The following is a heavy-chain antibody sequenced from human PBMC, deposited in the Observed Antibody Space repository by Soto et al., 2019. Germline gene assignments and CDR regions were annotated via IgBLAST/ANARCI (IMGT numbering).Heavy chain of an antibody. Sequence: QVQLQESGPGLVKPSETLSLTCTVSGGSISSYYWSWIRQPAGKGLEWIGRFSTSGSTNYNPSLRTRVTMSVGTSKNQFPLKLSSVTAADAAVYYCARSLGTTGSFNSFDYWGQGTLFSVSS. D-gene: IGHD1-7*01. J-gene: IGHJ5*01. CDR3: ARSLGTTGSFNSFDY. CDR2: FSTSGST. CDR1: GGSISSYY. V-gene: IGHV4-4*07.